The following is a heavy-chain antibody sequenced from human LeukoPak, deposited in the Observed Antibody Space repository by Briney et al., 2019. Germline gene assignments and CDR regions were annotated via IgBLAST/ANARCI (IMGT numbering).Heavy chain of an antibody. V-gene: IGHV1-69*04. Sequence: SVKVSCKASGGTFSSYAISWVRQAPGQGLEWMGRIIPILGIANYAQKFQGRVTITADKSTSTAYMELSSLSSEDTAVYYCARALGIAAAGTGYFQHWGQGTLVTVSS. CDR1: GGTFSSYA. CDR3: ARALGIAAAGTGYFQH. J-gene: IGHJ1*01. D-gene: IGHD6-13*01. CDR2: IIPILGIA.